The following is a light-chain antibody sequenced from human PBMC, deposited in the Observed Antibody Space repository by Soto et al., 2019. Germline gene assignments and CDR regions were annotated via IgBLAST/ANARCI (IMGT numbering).Light chain of an antibody. V-gene: IGLV2-14*03. CDR2: EVS. CDR3: TSYTSSSPYV. CDR1: SSDVGGYNY. Sequence: QSVLTQPASVSGYPGQSITISCTGTSSDVGGYNYVSWYQQHPGKAPKLMIYEVSKRPSGVSNRFSGSKSGNTASLTISGLQAEDEADYYCTSYTSSSPYVFGTGTKVTV. J-gene: IGLJ1*01.